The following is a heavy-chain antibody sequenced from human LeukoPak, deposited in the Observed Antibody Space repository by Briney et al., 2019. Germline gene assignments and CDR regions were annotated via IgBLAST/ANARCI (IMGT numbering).Heavy chain of an antibody. V-gene: IGHV3-33*01. CDR3: ARGGPGWDSSSWYNY. J-gene: IGHJ4*02. Sequence: GRSLRLSCAASGFTFSSYGMHWVRQAPGKGLEWVAVIWYDGSNKYYADSVKGRFTISRDNSKNTLYLQMNSLRAEDTAVYYCARGGPGWDSSSWYNYWGQGTLVTVS. CDR1: GFTFSSYG. D-gene: IGHD6-13*01. CDR2: IWYDGSNK.